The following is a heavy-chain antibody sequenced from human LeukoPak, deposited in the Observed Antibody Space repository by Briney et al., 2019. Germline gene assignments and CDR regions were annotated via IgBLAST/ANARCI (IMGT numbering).Heavy chain of an antibody. Sequence: GESLKISCKASGYSFTTHWIGWVRQMPGKGLEWMGIIYPGDSDTRYSPSFQGQVTISAHKSISTAYLQWSSLKASDTAMYYCARVNLEYHYGSGRLIKYYYYYIDVWGKGTTVTISS. D-gene: IGHD3-10*01. J-gene: IGHJ6*03. CDR3: ARVNLEYHYGSGRLIKYYYYYIDV. CDR2: IYPGDSDT. V-gene: IGHV5-51*01. CDR1: GYSFTTHW.